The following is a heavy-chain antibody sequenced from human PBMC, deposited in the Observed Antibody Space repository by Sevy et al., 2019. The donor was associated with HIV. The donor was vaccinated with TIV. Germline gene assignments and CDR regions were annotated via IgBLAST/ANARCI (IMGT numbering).Heavy chain of an antibody. V-gene: IGHV3-30-3*01. CDR2: ISYDGSNK. CDR1: GFTFSSYA. J-gene: IGHJ4*02. D-gene: IGHD3-3*01. CDR3: ARDGTIFGVVIIEPFDY. Sequence: GGSLRLSCAASGFTFSSYAMHWVRQAPGKGLEWVAVISYDGSNKYYADSVKGRFTISRDNSKNTLYLQMNSLRAEDTAVYYCARDGTIFGVVIIEPFDYWGQGTLVTVSS.